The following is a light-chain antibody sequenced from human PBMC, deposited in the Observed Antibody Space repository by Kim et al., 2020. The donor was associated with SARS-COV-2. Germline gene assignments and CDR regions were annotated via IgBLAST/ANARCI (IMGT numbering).Light chain of an antibody. Sequence: QSALTQPRSVSGSPGQSVTISCTGTSSDVGGYNYVSWYQQHPGKAPKFMIYDVSKRPSGVSNRFSGSKSGNTASLTISGLQAEDEADYYCSSYTSRSRVFGGGTQLTVL. CDR2: DVS. J-gene: IGLJ3*02. CDR1: SSDVGGYNY. CDR3: SSYTSRSRV. V-gene: IGLV2-11*01.